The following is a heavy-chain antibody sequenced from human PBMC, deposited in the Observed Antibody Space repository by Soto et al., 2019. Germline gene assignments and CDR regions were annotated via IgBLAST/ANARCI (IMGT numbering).Heavy chain of an antibody. Sequence: SETLSLTCTVSGGSIRTSSYYWGWIRQPPGKGLEWIGNIYYSGNTDYNPSLKSRVTISVDTSKNQFSLRLSSVTAAETAVYYCVRITSGVAFMDCWGQGTLVTVSS. V-gene: IGHV4-39*01. CDR2: IYYSGNT. D-gene: IGHD3-3*01. CDR3: VRITSGVAFMDC. J-gene: IGHJ4*02. CDR1: GGSIRTSSYY.